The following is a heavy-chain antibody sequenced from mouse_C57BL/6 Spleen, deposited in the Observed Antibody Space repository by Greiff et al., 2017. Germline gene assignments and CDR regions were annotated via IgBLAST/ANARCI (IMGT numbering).Heavy chain of an antibody. CDR1: GYTFTSYG. V-gene: IGHV1-81*01. D-gene: IGHD1-1*01. Sequence: QVQLQQSGAELARPGASVKLSCKASGYTFTSYGISWVKQRPGQGLEWIGEIYPRSGNTYYNEKFKGKATLTADKSSSTAYMELRILTSEDSAVYCCGRGGDITTVVATCYFDDWGQGTTLTVSS. CDR2: IYPRSGNT. J-gene: IGHJ2*01. CDR3: GRGGDITTVVATCYFDD.